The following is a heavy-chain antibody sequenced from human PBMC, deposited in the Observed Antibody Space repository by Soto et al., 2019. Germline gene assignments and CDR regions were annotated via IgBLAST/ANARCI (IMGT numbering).Heavy chain of an antibody. V-gene: IGHV3-48*01. J-gene: IGHJ6*03. D-gene: IGHD3-16*02. CDR2: ISSSSSTI. CDR1: GFTFSSYS. CDR3: AREGVVNYYYYYMDV. Sequence: EVQLVESGGGLVQPGGSLRLSCAASGFTFSSYSMNWVRQAPGKGLEWVSYISSSSSTIYYADSVKGRFTISRDNAKNSLYLQMNSLIAEDTTVYYCAREGVVNYYYYYMDVWGKGTTVTVSS.